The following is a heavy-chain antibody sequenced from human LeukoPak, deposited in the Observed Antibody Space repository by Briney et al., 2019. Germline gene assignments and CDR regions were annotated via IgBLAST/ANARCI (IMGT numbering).Heavy chain of an antibody. CDR3: ARERGVDYGGKEPARLNDY. CDR2: MNPNSGNT. CDR1: GYTFTSYD. J-gene: IGHJ4*02. Sequence: GASVKVSCKASGYTFTSYDINWVRQATGQGLEWMGWMNPNSGNTGYAQKFQGRVTITRNTSISTAYMELSSLRAEDTAVYYCARERGVDYGGKEPARLNDYWGQGTLVTVSS. D-gene: IGHD4-23*01. V-gene: IGHV1-8*03.